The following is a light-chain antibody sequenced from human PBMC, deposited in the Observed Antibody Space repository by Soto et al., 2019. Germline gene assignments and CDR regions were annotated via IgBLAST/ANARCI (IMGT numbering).Light chain of an antibody. V-gene: IGKV1-5*03. CDR2: KAS. CDR3: QQYNPYSPWT. Sequence: DIQMTQSPSTLSASVGDRVPLTCWASQSITGWLAWFQQKPGKAPKLLISKASRLESGVPSRFSGSGSGTEFTLSISGLQPDDFATYYCQQYNPYSPWTFGQRTKVDI. CDR1: QSITGW. J-gene: IGKJ1*01.